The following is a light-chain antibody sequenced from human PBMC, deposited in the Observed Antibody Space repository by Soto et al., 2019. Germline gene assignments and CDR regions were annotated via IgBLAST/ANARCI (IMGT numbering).Light chain of an antibody. J-gene: IGLJ1*01. CDR3: SSFTSSTTYV. CDR1: SSDVGNYNH. CDR2: NVN. Sequence: QSALTQSASVSGSPGQSITISCTGTSSDVGNYNHVSWYQQHPGEVPKLIIFNVNNRPSGVSNRFSGSKSGNTASLTISGLQAEDEADYYCSSFTSSTTYVFGTGTKVTVL. V-gene: IGLV2-14*01.